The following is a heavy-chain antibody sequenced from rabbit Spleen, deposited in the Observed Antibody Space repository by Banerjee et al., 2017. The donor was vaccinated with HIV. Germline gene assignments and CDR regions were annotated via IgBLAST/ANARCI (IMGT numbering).Heavy chain of an antibody. J-gene: IGHJ2*01. Sequence: QEQLVESGGGLVQPEGSLTLTCTASGFSFSSSYWICWVRQAPGKGLEWIACIYAGSSGSTYYASWAKGRFTISKTSSTTVTLQMTSLTAADTATYFCARSNSIIYLYAFDIWGQGTLVTVS. CDR1: GFSFSSSYW. V-gene: IGHV1S45*01. CDR2: IYAGSSGST. CDR3: ARSNSIIYLYAFDI. D-gene: IGHD1-1*01.